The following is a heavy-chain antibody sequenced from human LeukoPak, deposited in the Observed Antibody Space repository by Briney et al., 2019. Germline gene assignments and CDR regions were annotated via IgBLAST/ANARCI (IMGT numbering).Heavy chain of an antibody. Sequence: GGSLRLSCAASGFTFSSSAMTWVRQAPGKGLEWVSSLTGGSDNSEHADSVKGRFTISRDNSKNTLYLQMNSLRAEDTAVYYCASAGRVVRGVPSYYYYGMDVWGQGTTVTVSS. V-gene: IGHV3-23*01. CDR3: ASAGRVVRGVPSYYYYGMDV. J-gene: IGHJ6*02. D-gene: IGHD3-10*01. CDR2: LTGGSDNS. CDR1: GFTFSSSA.